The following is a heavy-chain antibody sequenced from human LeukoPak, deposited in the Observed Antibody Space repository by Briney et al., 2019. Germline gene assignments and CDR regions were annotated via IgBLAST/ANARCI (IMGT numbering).Heavy chain of an antibody. V-gene: IGHV4-59*01. CDR3: ARTKRTHCSGGTCDDAFDI. CDR1: GGSITSYY. D-gene: IGHD2-15*01. Sequence: SETLSLTCAVSGGSITSYYWSWIRQPPGKGLEWIGYIYYSGSTNYNPSLKNRVTISVDTSMNQFSLTLSSVTAADTAVYYCARTKRTHCSGGTCDDAFDIWGQGTMVTVSS. J-gene: IGHJ3*02. CDR2: IYYSGST.